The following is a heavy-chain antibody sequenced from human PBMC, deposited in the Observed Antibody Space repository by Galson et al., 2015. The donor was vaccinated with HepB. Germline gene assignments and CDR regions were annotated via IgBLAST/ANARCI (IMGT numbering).Heavy chain of an antibody. Sequence: SLRLSCAASGFPFSSYWMSWVRQAPGKGLEWVANIKQDGSEKYYVDSVKGQFTISRDNAKNSLYLQMNSLRAEDTAVYYCANKGPNWVTSGWYFFDSWGQGTLVTVSS. D-gene: IGHD6-19*01. J-gene: IGHJ4*02. CDR1: GFPFSSYW. CDR3: ANKGPNWVTSGWYFFDS. CDR2: IKQDGSEK. V-gene: IGHV3-7*01.